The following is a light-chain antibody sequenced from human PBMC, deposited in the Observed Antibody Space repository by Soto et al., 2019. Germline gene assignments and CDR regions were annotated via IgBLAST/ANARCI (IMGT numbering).Light chain of an antibody. CDR1: QTVSRN. CDR3: QQYNNWPS. Sequence: EVVMTQPPATLSVSPGERATLSCRASQTVSRNLAWYQQRPGQAPRLLIYDISNRAAGVPARFSGSGSETEFTLTIRSLQSEDFAVYFCQQYNNWPSFGQGTRLE. CDR2: DIS. J-gene: IGKJ5*01. V-gene: IGKV3-15*01.